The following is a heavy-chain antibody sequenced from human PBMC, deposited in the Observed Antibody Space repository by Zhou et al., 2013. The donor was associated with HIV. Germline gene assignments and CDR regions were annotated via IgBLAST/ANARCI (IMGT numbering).Heavy chain of an antibody. D-gene: IGHD2-8*01. CDR2: IIPILGTA. V-gene: IGHV1-69*05. CDR1: GYTFTSYA. Sequence: QVQLVQSGAEVKKPGASVKVSCKASGYTFTSYAISWVRQAPGQGLEWMGGIIPILGTANYAQKFQGRVTITTDESTSTAYMELSSLRSEDTAVYYCARDRGYCTNGVCYDYYYYMDVWGKGTTVTVSS. J-gene: IGHJ6*03. CDR3: ARDRGYCTNGVCYDYYYYMDV.